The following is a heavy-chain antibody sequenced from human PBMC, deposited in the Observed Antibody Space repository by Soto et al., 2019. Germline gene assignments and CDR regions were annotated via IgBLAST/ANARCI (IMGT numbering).Heavy chain of an antibody. V-gene: IGHV3-53*02. D-gene: IGHD3-16*01. CDR2: IYTGGST. Sequence: EVQMVETGGGLSQPGGSLRLSCAVSGFIVSSKYMTWVRQAPGKGLEWVSVIYTGGSTHYAASARGRFTLSRDSSKNTLYLQMNSLRAEDGAVYYCTTYTGYGMDVWGQGTTVTVSS. J-gene: IGHJ6*02. CDR3: TTYTGYGMDV. CDR1: GFIVSSKY.